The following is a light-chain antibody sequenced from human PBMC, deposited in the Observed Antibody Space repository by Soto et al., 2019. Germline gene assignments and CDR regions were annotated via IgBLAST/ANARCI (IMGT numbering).Light chain of an antibody. Sequence: QSALTQPASVSGSPGQSITISCTGTSSDVGGYNYVSWYQQHPGKAPKLMIYEVSNRPSGVSNRFSGSKSGNTASLTISGLQAEDEADYYCSSYTIITTLVFGGGTKLPVL. V-gene: IGLV2-14*01. J-gene: IGLJ3*02. CDR1: SSDVGGYNY. CDR3: SSYTIITTLV. CDR2: EVS.